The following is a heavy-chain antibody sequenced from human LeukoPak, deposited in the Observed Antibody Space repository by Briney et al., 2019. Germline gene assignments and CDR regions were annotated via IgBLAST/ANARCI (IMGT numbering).Heavy chain of an antibody. D-gene: IGHD1-1*01. CDR3: AKVRGTYNIEY. CDR2: IRNDGDSK. Sequence: PGGSLRLSCAASGFTFSSYGFHWVRQAPGKALEWVAFIRNDGDSKCNADSVKGRFIISRDNSKSTLYLQLNSLRADDTAVYYCAKVRGTYNIEYWGQGTLVTVSS. J-gene: IGHJ4*02. CDR1: GFTFSSYG. V-gene: IGHV3-30*02.